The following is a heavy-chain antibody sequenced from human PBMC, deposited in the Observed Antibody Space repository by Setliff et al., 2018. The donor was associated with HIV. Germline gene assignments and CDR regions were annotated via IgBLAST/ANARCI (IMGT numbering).Heavy chain of an antibody. Sequence: ASVKVSCKASGYTFTSYVIHWVRQAPGQRLEWMGWVHAGDGNTKYSQDLQGRVSITRDTSANTAYVELSSLRSDDTAVYFCARGALLAVFDFDHWGHGTLVTVPQ. V-gene: IGHV1-3*01. CDR2: VHAGDGNT. D-gene: IGHD3-10*01. CDR1: GYTFTSYV. CDR3: ARGALLAVFDFDH. J-gene: IGHJ4*01.